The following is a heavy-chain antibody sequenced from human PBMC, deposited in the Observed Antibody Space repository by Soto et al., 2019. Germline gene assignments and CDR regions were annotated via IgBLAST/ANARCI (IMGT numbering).Heavy chain of an antibody. CDR2: IYYSGST. V-gene: IGHV4-59*01. D-gene: IGHD3-3*01. J-gene: IGHJ6*02. CDR3: AIDLTIFGVSGGMEV. Sequence: QVQLQASGPGLVKPSETLSLTCTVSGGSISSYYWSWIRQPPGKGLEWIGYIYYSGSTNYNPSLKSRVNISVDTSKNQFSLNLSSVTAADTAVYYCAIDLTIFGVSGGMEVWGQGTTVTVSS. CDR1: GGSISSYY.